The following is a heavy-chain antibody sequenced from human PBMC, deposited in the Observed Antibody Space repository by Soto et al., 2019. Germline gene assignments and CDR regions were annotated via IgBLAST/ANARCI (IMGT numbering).Heavy chain of an antibody. CDR3: ARLYHGDHTNYYYYGMDV. J-gene: IGHJ6*02. CDR2: IWYDGSNK. V-gene: IGHV3-33*01. CDR1: GFTFSSYG. Sequence: WVLRLSCAAPGFTFSSYGMHWVRQAPGKXLEWVAVIWYDGSNKYYADSVKGRFTISRDNSKNTLYLQMNSLRAEDTAVYYCARLYHGDHTNYYYYGMDVWGQGTTVTVSS.